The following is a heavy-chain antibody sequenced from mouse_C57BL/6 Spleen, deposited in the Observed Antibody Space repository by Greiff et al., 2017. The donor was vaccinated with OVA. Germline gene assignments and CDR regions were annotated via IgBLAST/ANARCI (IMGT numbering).Heavy chain of an antibody. D-gene: IGHD2-1*01. V-gene: IGHV1-69*01. J-gene: IGHJ3*01. CDR3: ARLGGNYPSY. Sequence: QVQLQQPGAELVMPGASVKLSCKASGYTFTSYWMHWVKQRPGQGLEWIGEIDPSDSYTNYNQKFKGKSTLTVDKSSSTAYMQLSSLTSEDSAVYDCARLGGNYPSYWGQGTLVTVSA. CDR1: GYTFTSYW. CDR2: IDPSDSYT.